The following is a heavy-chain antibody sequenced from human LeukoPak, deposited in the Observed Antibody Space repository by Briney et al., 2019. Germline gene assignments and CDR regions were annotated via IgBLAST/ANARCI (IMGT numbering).Heavy chain of an antibody. CDR1: GYTFTSYG. D-gene: IGHD5-12*01. V-gene: IGHV1-2*02. CDR2: INPNSGGT. CDR3: ARGDSGYDYYYYYGMDV. Sequence: ASVKVSCKASGYTFTSYGISWVRRAPGQGLEWMGWINPNSGGTNYAQKFQGRVTMTRDTSISTAYMELSRLRSDDTAVYYCARGDSGYDYYYYYGMDVWGQGTTVTVSS. J-gene: IGHJ6*02.